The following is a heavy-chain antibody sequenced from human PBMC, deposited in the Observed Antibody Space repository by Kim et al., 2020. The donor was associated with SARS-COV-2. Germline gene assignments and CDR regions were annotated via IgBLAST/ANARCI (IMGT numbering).Heavy chain of an antibody. CDR1: GYTLTELS. Sequence: ASVKVSCQVSGYTLTELSMHWVRQAPGKGLEWMGGFDPEDGETIYAQKFQGRVTMTEDTSTDTAYMELSSLRSEDTAVYYCATDLGLDGDFPNWFDPWGQGTLVTVSS. J-gene: IGHJ5*02. V-gene: IGHV1-24*01. CDR3: ATDLGLDGDFPNWFDP. D-gene: IGHD4-17*01. CDR2: FDPEDGET.